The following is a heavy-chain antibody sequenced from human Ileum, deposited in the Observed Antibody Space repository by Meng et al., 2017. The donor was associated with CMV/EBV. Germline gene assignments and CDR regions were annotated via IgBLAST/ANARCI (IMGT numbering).Heavy chain of an antibody. CDR2: INHSGST. J-gene: IGHJ3*02. Sequence: GSLRLSCAVYGGSFSGYYWTWIRQPPGKGLEWIGEINHSGSTNYNPSLKSRVTISVDTSNNQFSLKLTSVTAADTAVYYCARDVTGGAFDIWGQGKVV. D-gene: IGHD7-27*01. CDR1: GGSFSGYY. V-gene: IGHV4-34*01. CDR3: ARDVTGGAFDI.